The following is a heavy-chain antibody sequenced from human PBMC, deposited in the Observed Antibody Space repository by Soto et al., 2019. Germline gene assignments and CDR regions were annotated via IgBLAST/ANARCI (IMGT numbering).Heavy chain of an antibody. J-gene: IGHJ6*04. CDR3: AKVVRADTMSSKFYYYSGMDV. V-gene: IGHV3-30*18. CDR1: GFSFSTYG. D-gene: IGHD6-6*01. Sequence: QVQMVESGGGVVLPGRSLRLSCAASGFSFSTYGMHWVRQAPGKGLEWMAVISNDGSIKYYADSVKGRFTISRDNSKDTLFLQMNSLRGEDTAVYYCAKVVRADTMSSKFYYYSGMDVWGKGTTVTVSS. CDR2: ISNDGSIK.